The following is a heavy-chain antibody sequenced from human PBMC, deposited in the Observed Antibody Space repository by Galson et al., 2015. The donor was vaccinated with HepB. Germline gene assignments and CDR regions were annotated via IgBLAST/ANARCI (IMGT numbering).Heavy chain of an antibody. CDR3: ARRYITMVRGVIRWVSGAFDI. CDR1: GYSFTSYW. D-gene: IGHD3-10*01. Sequence: QSGAEVKKPGESLRISCKGSGYSFTSYWISWVRQMPGKGLEWMGRIDPSDSYTNYSPSFQGHVTISADKSISTAYLQWSSLKASDTAMYYCARRYITMVRGVIRWVSGAFDIWGQGTMVTVSS. J-gene: IGHJ3*02. V-gene: IGHV5-10-1*01. CDR2: IDPSDSYT.